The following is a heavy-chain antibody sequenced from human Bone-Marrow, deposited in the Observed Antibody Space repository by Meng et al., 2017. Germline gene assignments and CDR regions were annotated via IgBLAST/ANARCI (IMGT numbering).Heavy chain of an antibody. J-gene: IGHJ4*02. CDR1: GYTFTTYA. Sequence: QVQLVQSGAEVKKPGASVKVSCKASGYTFTTYALHWVRPAPGQRLEWMGWINAGSGNTKYSQNFQGRVTITRDTSASTAYMELRSLRSEDTAIYYCARDTTIARYGGNGHPHFDYWGQGTLVTVSS. V-gene: IGHV1-3*01. D-gene: IGHD4-23*01. CDR2: INAGSGNT. CDR3: ARDTTIARYGGNGHPHFDY.